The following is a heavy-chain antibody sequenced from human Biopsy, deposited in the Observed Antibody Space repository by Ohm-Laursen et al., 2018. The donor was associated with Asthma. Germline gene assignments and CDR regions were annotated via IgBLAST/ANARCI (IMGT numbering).Heavy chain of an antibody. V-gene: IGHV1-2*06. J-gene: IGHJ5*02. CDR2: INPNGGAT. CDR1: GYTFNSAG. CDR3: ARVQKSPGDRWFDP. Sequence: ASVKVSCKTSGYTFNSAGITWVRQAPGEGLEWMGRINPNGGATIYAQKFQGRVTMTRDTSISTAYMELSRLTSDDTAVYYCARVQKSPGDRWFDPWGQGTLVTVSS. D-gene: IGHD7-27*01.